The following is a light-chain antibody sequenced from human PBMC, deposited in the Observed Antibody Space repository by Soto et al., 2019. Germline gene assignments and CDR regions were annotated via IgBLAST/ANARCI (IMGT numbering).Light chain of an antibody. Sequence: QSAQTQAPSASGSPGQSVTISCTGTSTDVGGYNSVSWFQHHPGKAPKLMIYEVSKRPSGVPDRFSGSKSGNTASLTVSGLQAEDEADYYCSSYGGSNNLIFGGGTKLTVL. CDR3: SSYGGSNNLI. V-gene: IGLV2-8*01. J-gene: IGLJ2*01. CDR1: STDVGGYNS. CDR2: EVS.